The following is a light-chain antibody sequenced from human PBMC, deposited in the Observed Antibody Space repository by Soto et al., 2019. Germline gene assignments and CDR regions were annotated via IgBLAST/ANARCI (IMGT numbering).Light chain of an antibody. J-gene: IGLJ3*02. CDR2: DTT. V-gene: IGLV7-46*01. CDR3: LLSYTGAWV. Sequence: QAVVTQEPSPTVSPGGTVTLTCGSSTGAVTSGHFPYWFQQKPGQAPKTLIYDTTKKHSWTPARFSGSLLGVKAALTLSGAQPEDEAEYYCLLSYTGAWVFGGGTKVTVL. CDR1: TGAVTSGHF.